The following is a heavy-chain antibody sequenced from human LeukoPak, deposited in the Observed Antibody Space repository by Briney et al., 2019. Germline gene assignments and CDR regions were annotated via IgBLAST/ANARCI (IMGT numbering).Heavy chain of an antibody. CDR2: ISYDGSNK. J-gene: IGHJ4*02. Sequence: GGSLRLSCAASGFTFSSYAMHWVRQAPGKGLEWVAVISYDGSNKYYADSVKGRFTISRDNSKNTLYLQMNSLRAEDTAVYYCARKAMDYYDSSGAYFDYWGQGTLVTVSS. D-gene: IGHD3-22*01. V-gene: IGHV3-30-3*01. CDR3: ARKAMDYYDSSGAYFDY. CDR1: GFTFSSYA.